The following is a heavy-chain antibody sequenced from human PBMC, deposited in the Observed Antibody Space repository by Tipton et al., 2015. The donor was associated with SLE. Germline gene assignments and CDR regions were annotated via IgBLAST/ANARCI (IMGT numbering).Heavy chain of an antibody. V-gene: IGHV3-21*03. CDR3: AREGSSSRGAFDI. CDR2: ISSSSSYI. Sequence: GSLRLSCAASGFTFSSYSMNWVRQAPGKGLEWVSSISSSSSYIYYADSVKGRFTISRDNAKNSLYLQMNSLRAEDTAVYYCAREGSSSRGAFDIWGQGTMVTVSS. CDR1: GFTFSSYS. D-gene: IGHD6-13*01. J-gene: IGHJ3*02.